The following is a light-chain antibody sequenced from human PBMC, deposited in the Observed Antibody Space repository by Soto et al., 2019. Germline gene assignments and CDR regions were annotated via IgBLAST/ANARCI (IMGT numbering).Light chain of an antibody. CDR1: SSDVGGYDY. J-gene: IGLJ1*01. Sequence: QSALTQPASVSGSPGQSITISCTGTSSDVGGYDYVSWYQQHPGRAPKLMIYEVSNRPSGVSNRFSGSKSGNTASLTISRLQAEDEADYYCSSYTSTNTDVFATGTKVTVL. CDR3: SSYTSTNTDV. V-gene: IGLV2-14*01. CDR2: EVS.